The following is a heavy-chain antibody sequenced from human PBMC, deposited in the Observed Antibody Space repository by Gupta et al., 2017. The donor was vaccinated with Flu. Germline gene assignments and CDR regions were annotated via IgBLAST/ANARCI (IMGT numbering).Heavy chain of an antibody. V-gene: IGHV4-59*11. J-gene: IGHJ4*02. CDR2: IHSSGST. CDR1: GGSISGHY. Sequence: QVQLQESGPGLVKPSETLSLTCTVSGGSISGHYWNWSRQPPGKGLEWIGSIHSSGSTNYSPSLRSRVSISVDTSENQVSLKLSSVTAADTAMYYCVRSAGDWGQGTLVIVSS. D-gene: IGHD6-13*01. CDR3: VRSAGD.